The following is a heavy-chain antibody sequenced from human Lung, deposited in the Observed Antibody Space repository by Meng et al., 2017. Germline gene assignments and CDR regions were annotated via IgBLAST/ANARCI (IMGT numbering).Heavy chain of an antibody. D-gene: IGHD6-19*01. CDR3: VRRTYSSGWYFDY. CDR1: GGSISSSNW. Sequence: QVPLQGSGPGLVKPSGTLSLTCAVSGGSISSSNWWSWVRQPPGKGLEWIGEIYHSGSTNYNPSLKSRVTISVDTSKNQFSLRVTSVTAADRAVYYCVRRTYSSGWYFDYWGQGTLVTVSS. V-gene: IGHV4-4*02. CDR2: IYHSGST. J-gene: IGHJ4*02.